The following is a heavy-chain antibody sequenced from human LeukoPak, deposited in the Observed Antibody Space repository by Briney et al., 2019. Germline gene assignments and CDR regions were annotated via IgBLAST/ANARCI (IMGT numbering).Heavy chain of an antibody. Sequence: ASVKDSCKTSGYSFSSHGISWLRQAPGRGLEWMGWISGYDGNRMYAQKVQGRVTMTTDSSTSTAYMELRSLRSDDTAVYCARGWGSLSAYWGQGSPVTVYS. CDR3: ARGWGSLSAY. V-gene: IGHV1-18*01. CDR1: GYSFSSHG. D-gene: IGHD3-16*01. CDR2: ISGYDGNR. J-gene: IGHJ4*02.